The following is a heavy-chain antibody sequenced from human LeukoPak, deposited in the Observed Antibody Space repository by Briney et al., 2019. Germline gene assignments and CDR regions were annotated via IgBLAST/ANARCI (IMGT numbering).Heavy chain of an antibody. CDR2: INHSGST. V-gene: IGHV4-34*01. D-gene: IGHD2-2*01. CDR1: GGSISTYY. J-gene: IGHJ5*02. CDR3: ARGSRAIVVVPAAMRWFDP. Sequence: SETLSLTCTVSGGSISTYYWSWIRQPPGKGLEWIGEINHSGSTNYNPSLKSRVTISVDTSKNQFSLKLSSVTAADTAVYYCARGSRAIVVVPAAMRWFDPWGQGTLVTVSS.